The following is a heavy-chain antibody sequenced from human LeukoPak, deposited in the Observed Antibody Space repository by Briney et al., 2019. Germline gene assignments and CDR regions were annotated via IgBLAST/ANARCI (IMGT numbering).Heavy chain of an antibody. J-gene: IGHJ4*02. D-gene: IGHD2-15*01. V-gene: IGHV3-30-3*01. Sequence: GGSLRLSCAASGFTFKNYAMSWVRQAPGKGLEWVAVISYDGSNKYYADSVKGRFTISRDNSKNTLYLQMNSLRAEDTAVYYCASEGSRVATTDYWGQGTLVTVSS. CDR2: ISYDGSNK. CDR1: GFTFKNYA. CDR3: ASEGSRVATTDY.